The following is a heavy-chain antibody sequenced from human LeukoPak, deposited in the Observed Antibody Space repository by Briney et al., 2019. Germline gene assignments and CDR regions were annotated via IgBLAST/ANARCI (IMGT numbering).Heavy chain of an antibody. V-gene: IGHV3-30*04. D-gene: IGHD5-18*01. CDR2: ISYDGSSR. CDR1: GFTFSIYA. Sequence: PGGSLRLSCAASGFTFSIYAMHWVRQAPGKGLEWVAFISYDGSSRNYADSVRGRFTLSRDNSKNTLYLQMNSLRAEDTAVYYCATYVDTSIPPCLDVWGKGTTVTVSS. CDR3: ATYVDTSIPPCLDV. J-gene: IGHJ6*04.